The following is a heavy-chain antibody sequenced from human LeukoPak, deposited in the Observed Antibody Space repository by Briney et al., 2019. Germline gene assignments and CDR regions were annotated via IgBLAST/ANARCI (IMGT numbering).Heavy chain of an antibody. CDR1: GFTFSDYA. J-gene: IGHJ4*02. CDR3: AKDTSGFDY. CDR2: ISWNSGSI. D-gene: IGHD1-1*01. V-gene: IGHV3-9*01. Sequence: PGRSLRLSCAASGFTFSDYAMSWVRQAPGKGLEWVSGISWNSGSIGYADSVNGRFTISRDNAKNSLYLQMNSLRAEDTALYYCAKDTSGFDYWGQGTLVTVSS.